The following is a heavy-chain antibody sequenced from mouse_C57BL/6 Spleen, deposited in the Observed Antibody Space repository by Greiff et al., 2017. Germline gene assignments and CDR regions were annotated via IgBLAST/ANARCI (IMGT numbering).Heavy chain of an antibody. CDR3: ARGDYDRAFDY. D-gene: IGHD2-4*01. Sequence: EVQLVESGGGLVKPGGSLKLSCAASGFTFSSYAMSWVRQTPEKRLERVATISDGGSYTYYPDNVKGRFTISRDNAKNNLYLQMSHLKSEDTAMYYCARGDYDRAFDYWGQGTTLTVSS. J-gene: IGHJ2*01. CDR1: GFTFSSYA. CDR2: ISDGGSYT. V-gene: IGHV5-4*01.